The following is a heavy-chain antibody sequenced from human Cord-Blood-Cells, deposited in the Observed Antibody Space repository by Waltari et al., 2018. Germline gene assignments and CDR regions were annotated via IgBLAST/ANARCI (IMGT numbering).Heavy chain of an antibody. CDR3: AVWGSHDY. Sequence: QVQLQQWGAGLLKPSETLSLTCAVYGGSFSGYYWSWIRQPPGKGLEWIGEINHSGSTNYHPSLTGRVTISVDTSKNQFSLKLSSVTAADTAVYYCAVWGSHDYWGQGTLVTVSS. CDR1: GGSFSGYY. J-gene: IGHJ4*02. CDR2: INHSGST. D-gene: IGHD7-27*01. V-gene: IGHV4-34*01.